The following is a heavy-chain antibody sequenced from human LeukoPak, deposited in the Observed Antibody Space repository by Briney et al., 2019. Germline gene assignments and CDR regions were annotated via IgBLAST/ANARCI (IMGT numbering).Heavy chain of an antibody. V-gene: IGHV4-34*01. CDR3: ARGGEVADIVVVLAALPNPNFDY. CDR2: INHSGST. J-gene: IGHJ4*02. Sequence: SETLSLTCAVYGGSFSGYYWSWIRQPPGKGLEWIGEINHSGSTNYNPSLKSRVTISVDTSKNQFSLKLSSVTAADTAVYYCARGGEVADIVVVLAALPNPNFDYWGQGTLVTVSS. D-gene: IGHD2-2*01. CDR1: GGSFSGYY.